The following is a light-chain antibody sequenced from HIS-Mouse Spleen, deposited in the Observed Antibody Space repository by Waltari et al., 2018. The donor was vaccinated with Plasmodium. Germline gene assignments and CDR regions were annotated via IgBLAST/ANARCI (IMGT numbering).Light chain of an antibody. V-gene: IGLV2-23*01. Sequence: QSALTQPASVSGSPGQSITISCTGTSSDVGSYNLVSWYQQHPGKDPKLMVYEGSTRASGVSNRFSGSKSGNTASLTISGLQAEDEADYYCCSYAGSSTLVFGGGTKLTVL. CDR1: SSDVGSYNL. CDR2: EGS. CDR3: CSYAGSSTLV. J-gene: IGLJ2*01.